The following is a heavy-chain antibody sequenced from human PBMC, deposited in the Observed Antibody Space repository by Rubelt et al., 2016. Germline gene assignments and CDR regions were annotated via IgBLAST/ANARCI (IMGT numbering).Heavy chain of an antibody. V-gene: IGHV4-4*02. CDR3: ARTDSRFSSGYYAFDH. D-gene: IGHD3-3*01. J-gene: IGHJ4*02. CDR2: IDRSGNT. CDR1: GGSISSDDK. Sequence: QVQLQESGPGLVKPSGTLSLTCAVSGGSISSDDKWTWVRQPPGKELEWIGEIDRSGNTNYNPSLKSRVPHSVDTATNQFSLKRRSVTAADTSVYYCARTDSRFSSGYYAFDHWGQGTLVTVSS.